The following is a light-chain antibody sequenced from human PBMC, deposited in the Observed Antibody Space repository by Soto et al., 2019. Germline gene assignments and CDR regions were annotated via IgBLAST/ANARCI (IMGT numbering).Light chain of an antibody. J-gene: IGLJ1*01. V-gene: IGLV1-40*01. CDR2: DNI. CDR3: QSYDTSLSGYV. CDR1: SSNIGAGYD. Sequence: QSVLTQPPSVSGAPGQRVTISCTGSSSNIGAGYDVHWYQQLPGTAPKLLIFDNINRPSGVPDRFSGSNSGTSASLAITGLQADDEADYYCQSYDTSLSGYVFGTGTKLTVL.